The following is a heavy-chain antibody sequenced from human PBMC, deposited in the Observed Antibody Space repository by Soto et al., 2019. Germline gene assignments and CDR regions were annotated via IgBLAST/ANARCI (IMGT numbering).Heavy chain of an antibody. CDR2: IYYSGST. CDR3: ARDAGSSGYQETQNDAFDI. V-gene: IGHV4-59*01. CDR1: GGSISSYY. J-gene: IGHJ3*02. D-gene: IGHD3-22*01. Sequence: PSETLSLTCTVSGGSISSYYWSWIRQPPGKGLEWIGYIYYSGSTNYNPSLKSRVTISVDTSKNQFSLKLSSVTAADTAVYYCARDAGSSGYQETQNDAFDIWGQGTMVTV.